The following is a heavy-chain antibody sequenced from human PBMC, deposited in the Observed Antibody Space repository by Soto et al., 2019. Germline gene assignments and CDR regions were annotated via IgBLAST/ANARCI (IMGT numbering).Heavy chain of an antibody. V-gene: IGHV3-30-3*01. CDR1: GFTFSSYA. Sequence: PGESLKISCAASGFTFSSYAMHWVRQAPGKGLEWVAVISYDGSNKYYADSVKGRFTISRDNSKNTLYLQMNSLRAEDTAVYYCARELAYYYGSGSYPYGMDVWGXGTTVTVSS. CDR2: ISYDGSNK. D-gene: IGHD3-10*01. CDR3: ARELAYYYGSGSYPYGMDV. J-gene: IGHJ6*04.